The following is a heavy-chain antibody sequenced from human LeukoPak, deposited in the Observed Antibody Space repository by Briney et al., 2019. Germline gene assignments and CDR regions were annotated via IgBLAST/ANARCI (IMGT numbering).Heavy chain of an antibody. CDR3: ARETLGSSGYIDS. V-gene: IGHV4-31*03. D-gene: IGHD2-15*01. CDR1: GGSIDTVDFY. Sequence: PSETLSLTCTVSGGSIDTVDFYWSWIRQLPGKGLEWIGYIYYTGSTSFNPSLKSRLSISVDTSKNQFSLKLSSVTAADTAVYYCARETLGSSGYIDSWGQGTLVTVSS. CDR2: IYYTGST. J-gene: IGHJ4*02.